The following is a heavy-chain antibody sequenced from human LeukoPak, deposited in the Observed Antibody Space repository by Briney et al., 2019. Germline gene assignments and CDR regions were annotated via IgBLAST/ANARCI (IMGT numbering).Heavy chain of an antibody. CDR2: IYYSGST. CDR1: GGSISSGDYY. J-gene: IGHJ3*02. V-gene: IGHV4-30-4*08. CDR3: ARDRIRFLGWAPAFDI. Sequence: SETLSLTCTVSGGSISSGDYYWSWIRQPPGKGLEWIGYIYYSGSTYYNLSLKSRVTISVDTSKNQFSLKLSSVTAADTAVYYCARDRIRFLGWAPAFDIWGQGTMVTVSS. D-gene: IGHD3-3*01.